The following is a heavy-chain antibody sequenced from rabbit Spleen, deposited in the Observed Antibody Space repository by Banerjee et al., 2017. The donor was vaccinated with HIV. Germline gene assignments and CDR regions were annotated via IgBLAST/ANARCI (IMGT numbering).Heavy chain of an antibody. V-gene: IGHV1S45*01. CDR1: GFDLSNYYV. CDR2: IYTATTTT. D-gene: IGHD1-1*01. J-gene: IGHJ6*01. CDR3: ARDTSSSFSSYGMDL. Sequence: QQQLVESGGGLVKPGASLTLTCKASGFDLSNYYVMRWVRQAPGKGLEWIGTIYTATTTTYYANWAKGRFTISKSSSTTVTLQMTSLTAADTATYFCARDTSSSFSSYGMDLWGQGTLVTVS.